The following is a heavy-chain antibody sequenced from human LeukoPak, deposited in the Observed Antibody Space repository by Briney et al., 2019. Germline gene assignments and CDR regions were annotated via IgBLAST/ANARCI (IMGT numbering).Heavy chain of an antibody. J-gene: IGHJ6*03. Sequence: ASVTVSFTASEYIFTGYYIHWVRQAPGQGLEWMGWISTGNGNTNSGQKFQGRVTMTTDKSTGTAHMELRSLRSDDTAMYYCASHRGTTYYMDVWGKGTTVTISS. CDR2: ISTGNGNT. CDR3: ASHRGTTYYMDV. D-gene: IGHD1-1*01. CDR1: EYIFTGYY. V-gene: IGHV1-18*04.